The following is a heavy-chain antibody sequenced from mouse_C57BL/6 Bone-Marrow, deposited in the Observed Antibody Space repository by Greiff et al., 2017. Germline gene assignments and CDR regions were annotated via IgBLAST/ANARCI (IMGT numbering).Heavy chain of an antibody. J-gene: IGHJ4*01. D-gene: IGHD1-1*01. CDR2: IYPGDGDT. Sequence: QVQLQQSGPELVKPGASVKISCKASGYAFSSSWMNWVKQRPGKGLEWIGRIYPGDGDTNYNGKFKGKATLTADKSYSTAYMQLSRLTSEDSAVYFCARCGVSYYDSPHAMDYWGQGTSVTVSS. CDR1: GYAFSSSW. CDR3: ARCGVSYYDSPHAMDY. V-gene: IGHV1-82*01.